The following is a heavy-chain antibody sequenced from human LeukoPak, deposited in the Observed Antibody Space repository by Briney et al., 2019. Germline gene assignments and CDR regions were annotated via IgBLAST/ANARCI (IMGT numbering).Heavy chain of an antibody. V-gene: IGHV3-33*01. CDR3: VRGVGVSRFNYFDP. CDR2: IWYDASSK. CDR1: GFTFSSFG. D-gene: IGHD1-26*01. J-gene: IGHJ5*02. Sequence: GSLTLSCAASGFTFSSFGMHWVRQAPGKGLEWVAVIWYDASSKYYADSVKGRFTISRDNSKNTLYLQMNSLRDDDTAVYYCVRGVGVSRFNYFDPWGQGTLVTVSS.